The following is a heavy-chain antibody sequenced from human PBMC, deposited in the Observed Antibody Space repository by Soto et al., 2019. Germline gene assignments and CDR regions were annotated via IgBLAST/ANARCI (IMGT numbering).Heavy chain of an antibody. V-gene: IGHV1-2*04. CDR1: GYTFTGYY. Sequence: ASVKVSCKASGYTFTGYYMHWVRQAPGQGLEWMGWINPNSGGTNYAQKFQGWVTMTRDTSISTAYMELSRLRSDDTAVYYCARDDSWQAEMIDDYWGQGTMVTVSS. D-gene: IGHD3-22*01. J-gene: IGHJ4*02. CDR3: ARDDSWQAEMIDDY. CDR2: INPNSGGT.